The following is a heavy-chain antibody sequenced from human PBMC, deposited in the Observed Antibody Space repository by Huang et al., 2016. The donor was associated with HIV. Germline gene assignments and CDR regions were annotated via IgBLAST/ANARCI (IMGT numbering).Heavy chain of an antibody. CDR1: GYTFTSYG. CDR3: ARITLTGYFDY. Sequence: QIQLVQSGPEVKKPGASVKVACKASGYTFTSYGISGVRQAPGQGLEWRGSISSYMGHATLAQKVQGRVTMTRDTSTNTAYMELKSLGSDDTSVYYCARITLTGYFDYWGQGTLVTVSS. J-gene: IGHJ4*02. CDR2: ISSYMGHA. D-gene: IGHD3-9*01. V-gene: IGHV1-18*01.